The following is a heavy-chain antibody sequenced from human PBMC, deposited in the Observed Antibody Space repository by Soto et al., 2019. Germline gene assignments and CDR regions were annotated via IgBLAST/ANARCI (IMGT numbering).Heavy chain of an antibody. CDR3: AENRSTGGSGHHYFDY. J-gene: IGHJ4*01. Sequence: EVQLLESGGGLVQPGGSLRLSCAASGFTFSTYVMSWVRQAPGKGLEWVSAIRSSGDYTYYVDSVKGRFSISRDNSKNTLFLQMNSLRAEDTAVYYCAENRSTGGSGHHYFDYWGQGTLVTVSS. CDR2: IRSSGDYT. CDR1: GFTFSTYV. V-gene: IGHV3-23*01. D-gene: IGHD6-19*01.